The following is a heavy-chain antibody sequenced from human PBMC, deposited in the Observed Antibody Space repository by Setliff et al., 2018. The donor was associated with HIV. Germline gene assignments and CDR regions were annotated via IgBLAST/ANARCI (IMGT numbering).Heavy chain of an antibody. CDR2: FDPKDGKT. V-gene: IGHV1-24*01. Sequence: ASVKVSCKASGGTGGTFSSYAISWVRQAPGQGLEWMGSFDPKDGKTRYAQKFQGRVTMTEDTSTDTAYMELSSLRSEDTAVYYYVTGSAARPFDYWGQGTLVTVSS. J-gene: IGHJ4*02. CDR3: VTGSAARPFDY. D-gene: IGHD6-6*01. CDR1: GGTGGTFSSYA.